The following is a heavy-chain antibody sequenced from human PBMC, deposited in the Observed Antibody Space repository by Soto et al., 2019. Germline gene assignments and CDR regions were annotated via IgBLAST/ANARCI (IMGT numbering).Heavy chain of an antibody. V-gene: IGHV4-39*01. CDR2: IYYSGST. J-gene: IGHJ4*02. CDR3: ARVRNSGSYVDY. CDR1: GGSISSSSYY. Sequence: SETLSLTCTVSGGSISSSSYYWGWIRQPPGKGLEWIGSIYYSGSTYYNPSLKSRVTISVDTTKNQFSMKLSSVTAADTAVYYCARVRNSGSYVDYWGQGTLVTVSS. D-gene: IGHD1-26*01.